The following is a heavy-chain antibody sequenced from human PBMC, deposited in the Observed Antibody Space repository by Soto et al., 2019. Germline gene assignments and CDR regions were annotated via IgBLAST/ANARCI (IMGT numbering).Heavy chain of an antibody. J-gene: IGHJ4*02. CDR1: GFIFSAYG. V-gene: IGHV3-21*01. CDR3: ARDVCSSTSCFY. D-gene: IGHD2-2*01. CDR2: ISSNSSYI. Sequence: PGGSLRLSCAASGFIFSAYGIHWVRQAPGKGLEWVSVISSNSSYIYYADSVKGRFTISRDNAENSLYLQMNSLRAEDTAVYYCARDVCSSTSCFYWGQGTLVTVSS.